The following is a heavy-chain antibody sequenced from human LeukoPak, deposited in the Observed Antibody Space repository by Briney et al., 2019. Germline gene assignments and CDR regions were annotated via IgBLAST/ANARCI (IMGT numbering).Heavy chain of an antibody. J-gene: IGHJ3*02. Sequence: SETLCLTCAVYGGGFSGYYWSWVRQPPGKGLEWIGEINHSGSTNYNPSLKSRVTISVDTSRNQFSLKLSSVTAADTAVYYCARGPLRGGSYRYTPRFAFDIWGQGTMVTVSS. CDR1: GGGFSGYY. CDR2: INHSGST. CDR3: ARGPLRGGSYRYTPRFAFDI. D-gene: IGHD3-16*02. V-gene: IGHV4-34*01.